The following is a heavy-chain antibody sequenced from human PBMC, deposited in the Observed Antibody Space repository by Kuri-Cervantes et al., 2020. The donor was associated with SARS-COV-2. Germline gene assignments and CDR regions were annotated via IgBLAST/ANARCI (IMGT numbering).Heavy chain of an antibody. J-gene: IGHJ4*02. Sequence: ESLKISCTVPGGSISSSSYYWGWIRQPPGKGLEWIGSIYYSGNTYYNPSFKSRLTISVDTTKNHFSLKLSSVTAADTAVYYCARLGVVGLGDDYWGQGTLVTVSS. CDR1: GGSISSSSYY. CDR3: ARLGVVGLGDDY. V-gene: IGHV4-39*01. D-gene: IGHD3/OR15-3a*01. CDR2: IYYSGNT.